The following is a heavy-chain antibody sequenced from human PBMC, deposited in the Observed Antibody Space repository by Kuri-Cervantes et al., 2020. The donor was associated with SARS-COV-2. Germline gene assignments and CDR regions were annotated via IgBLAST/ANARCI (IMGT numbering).Heavy chain of an antibody. D-gene: IGHD6-6*01. Sequence: GESLKISCVVSGFTFSEYSMNWVRQAPGKGLEWVSYIGPSSSNIYCADSVKGRFTISRDNAKNLLYLQMNSLRAEDTAVYYCARDLWSRLAARGDWGQGTLVTVSS. V-gene: IGHV3-48*01. CDR2: IGPSSSNI. J-gene: IGHJ4*02. CDR3: ARDLWSRLAARGD. CDR1: GFTFSEYS.